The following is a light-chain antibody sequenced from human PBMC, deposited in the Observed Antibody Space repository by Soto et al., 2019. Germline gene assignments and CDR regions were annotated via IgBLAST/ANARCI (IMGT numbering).Light chain of an antibody. CDR2: DVT. V-gene: IGLV2-14*01. CDR3: SSYTSISTHV. J-gene: IGLJ1*01. Sequence: QSALTQPASVSGSPGQSITISCTGTSNDVGGYNFVSRYQQHPDKAPKLMIYDVTNRPSGVSNRFSGSKSGNTASLTISGLQAEDEADYYCSSYTSISTHVFGTGTKVTVL. CDR1: SNDVGGYNF.